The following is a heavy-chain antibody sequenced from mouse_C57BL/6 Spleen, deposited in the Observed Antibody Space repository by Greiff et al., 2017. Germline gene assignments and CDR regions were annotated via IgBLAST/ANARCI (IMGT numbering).Heavy chain of an antibody. CDR3: ASVEDITTSLAY. CDR1: GFTFSDYY. Sequence: EVQLQESEGGLVQPGSSMKLSCTASGFTFSDYYMAWVRQVPEKGLEWVANINYDGSSTYYLDSLKSRFIISRDKAKNIPYLQMSSLKSEDTATYYWASVEDITTSLAYWGQGTTLTVSS. J-gene: IGHJ2*01. CDR2: INYDGSST. D-gene: IGHD1-1*01. V-gene: IGHV5-16*01.